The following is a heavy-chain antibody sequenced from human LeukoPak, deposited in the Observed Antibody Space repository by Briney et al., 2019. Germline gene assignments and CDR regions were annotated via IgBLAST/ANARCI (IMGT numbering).Heavy chain of an antibody. CDR2: INSDGTTT. Sequence: EGSLRLSCAASGFTFSSYWMHWVRQAPGKGLLWVSRINSDGTTTYYADSVKGRFTISRDNAKNTLYLQVNSLRAEDTAVYYCARGNYYGMDVWGQGTLVTVSS. CDR1: GFTFSSYW. CDR3: ARGNYYGMDV. V-gene: IGHV3-74*01. J-gene: IGHJ6*02.